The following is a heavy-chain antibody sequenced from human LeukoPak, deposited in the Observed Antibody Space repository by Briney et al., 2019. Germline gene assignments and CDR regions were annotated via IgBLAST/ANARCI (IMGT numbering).Heavy chain of an antibody. Sequence: GGSLRLSCAASGLKFSNYAMHWVRQAPGKGLEWVALIRYDGSNTYYGDSVKGRFTISRENSKNTLYLQMNSLRPEDTAVYYCATFISLSGDWEVDCWGQGTLVTVSS. CDR2: IRYDGSNT. J-gene: IGHJ4*02. D-gene: IGHD2-21*01. CDR1: GLKFSNYA. CDR3: ATFISLSGDWEVDC. V-gene: IGHV3-30*02.